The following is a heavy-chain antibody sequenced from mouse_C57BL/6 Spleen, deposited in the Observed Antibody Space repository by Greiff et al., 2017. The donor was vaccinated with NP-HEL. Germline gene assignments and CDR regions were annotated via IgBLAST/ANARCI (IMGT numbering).Heavy chain of an antibody. D-gene: IGHD3-2*02. CDR3: ATAAQATDYYAMDY. CDR2: IDPNSGGT. CDR1: GYTFTSYW. V-gene: IGHV1-72*01. Sequence: VQLQQPGAELVKPGASVKLSCKASGYTFTSYWMHWVKQRPGRGLEWIGRIDPNSGGTKYNEKFKSKATLTVDKPSSTAYMQLSSLTSEDSAVYYCATAAQATDYYAMDYWGQGTSVTVSS. J-gene: IGHJ4*01.